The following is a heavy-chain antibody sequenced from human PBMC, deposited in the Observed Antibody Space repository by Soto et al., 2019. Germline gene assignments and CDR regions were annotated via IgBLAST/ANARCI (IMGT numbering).Heavy chain of an antibody. J-gene: IGHJ6*02. CDR3: ARDPFDGIDV. CDR2: IYYTGNT. V-gene: IGHV4-30-4*01. Sequence: SETLSLSCSVSGGSISTGDNYWSWIRQSPGKGLEWIGYIYYTGNTYYNPSLESRVSISVDTSKNQFSLKLSSVTAADTAVYYCARDPFDGIDVWGQGTTVTVSS. CDR1: GGSISTGDNY.